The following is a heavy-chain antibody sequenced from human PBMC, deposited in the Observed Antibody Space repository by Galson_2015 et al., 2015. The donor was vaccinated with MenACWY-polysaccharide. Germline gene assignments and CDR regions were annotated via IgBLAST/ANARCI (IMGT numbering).Heavy chain of an antibody. D-gene: IGHD3-10*01. J-gene: IGHJ5*02. V-gene: IGHV4-39*07. Sequence: LTCSVSGGSISRTSHYWGWIRQSPGKGLEWIASIYDTGRTFYNPSFEGRVTISIDTSKSHFSLNLTSVTAADTAIYFCARDGHYYGSGSYGWFAPWGQGTLVVVSS. CDR2: IYDTGRT. CDR3: ARDGHYYGSGSYGWFAP. CDR1: GGSISRTSHY.